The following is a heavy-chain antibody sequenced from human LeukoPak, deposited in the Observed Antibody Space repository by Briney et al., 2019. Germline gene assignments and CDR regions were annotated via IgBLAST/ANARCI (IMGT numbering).Heavy chain of an antibody. D-gene: IGHD6-6*01. J-gene: IGHJ4*02. V-gene: IGHV3-11*06. CDR2: ISSSSSYT. Sequence: GGSLRLSCAASGFTFSDYYMTWIRQAPGKGLEWVSYISSSSSYTNYADSVKGRFTISRDNAKNSLYVHMNSLRAEDTAVYYCARGGGSSSAYFDYWGQGTLVTVSS. CDR3: ARGGGSSSAYFDY. CDR1: GFTFSDYY.